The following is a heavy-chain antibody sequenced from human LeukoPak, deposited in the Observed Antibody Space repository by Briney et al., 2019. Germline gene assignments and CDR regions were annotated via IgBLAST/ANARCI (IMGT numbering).Heavy chain of an antibody. V-gene: IGHV3-23*01. CDR3: AKGPTGDTDY. J-gene: IGHJ4*02. Sequence: GGSLRLSCAASGFTFSSFAMSWVRQAPGKGLEWVSVISGSGGSTYYADSVKGRFIISRDKSKNTLYLQMNSLRAEDTAVYYCAKGPTGDTDYWGQGTLVTVSS. D-gene: IGHD4-17*01. CDR1: GFTFSSFA. CDR2: ISGSGGST.